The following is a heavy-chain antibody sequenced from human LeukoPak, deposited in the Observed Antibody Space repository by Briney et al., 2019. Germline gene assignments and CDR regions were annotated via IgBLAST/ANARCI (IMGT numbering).Heavy chain of an antibody. CDR2: ISSSSSTI. D-gene: IGHD3-3*01. J-gene: IGHJ4*02. Sequence: GGSLRLSCAASGFTFSSYSMNWVRQAPGKGLEWVSSISSSSSTIYYADSVKGRFTISRDNAKNSLYLQMNSLRAEDTAVYYCAREDYDFWSGYLYYFDYWGQGTLVTVSS. CDR1: GFTFSSYS. CDR3: AREDYDFWSGYLYYFDY. V-gene: IGHV3-48*01.